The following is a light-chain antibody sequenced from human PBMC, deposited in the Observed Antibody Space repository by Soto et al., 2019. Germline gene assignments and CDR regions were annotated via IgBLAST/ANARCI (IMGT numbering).Light chain of an antibody. CDR1: QSVSSN. CDR3: QQYNNWPLT. V-gene: IGKV3-15*01. CDR2: GAS. J-gene: IGKJ3*01. Sequence: ELVMTQSPATLSVSPGERATLSCRASQSVSSNLAWYQQKPGQAPRLLIYGASTRATGIPARFSGSGSGTEFTLTISSLPAEDFAVYYCQQYNNWPLTFGPGTKVDIK.